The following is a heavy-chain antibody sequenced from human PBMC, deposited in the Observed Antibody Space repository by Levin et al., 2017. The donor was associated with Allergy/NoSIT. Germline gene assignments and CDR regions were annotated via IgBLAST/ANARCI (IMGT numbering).Heavy chain of an antibody. CDR2: FDPEDGET. Sequence: PGESLKISCKVSGYTLTELSMHWVRQAPGKGLEWMGGFDPEDGETIYAQKFQGRVTMTEDTSTDTAYMELSSLRSEDTAVYYCATAPYSSGGYTLDYWGQGTLVTVSS. J-gene: IGHJ4*02. D-gene: IGHD6-19*01. CDR1: GYTLTELS. V-gene: IGHV1-24*01. CDR3: ATAPYSSGGYTLDY.